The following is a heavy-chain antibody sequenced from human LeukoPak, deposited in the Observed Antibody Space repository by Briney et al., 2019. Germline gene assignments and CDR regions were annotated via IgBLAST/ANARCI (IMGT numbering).Heavy chain of an antibody. CDR1: GFTFSSYS. CDR3: ARDGSSWFDP. J-gene: IGHJ5*02. CDR2: ISGSSSYI. Sequence: GGSLRLSCAASGFTFSSYSMNWVRQAPGKGLEWVSSISGSSSYIYYADSVKGRFTISRDNAKNSLCLQMNSLRAEDTAVYYCARDGSSWFDPWGQGTLVTVSS. D-gene: IGHD1-1*01. V-gene: IGHV3-21*01.